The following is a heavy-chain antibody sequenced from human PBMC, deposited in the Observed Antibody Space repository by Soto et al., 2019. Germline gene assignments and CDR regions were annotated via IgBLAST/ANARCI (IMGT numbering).Heavy chain of an antibody. D-gene: IGHD7-27*01. Sequence: EVQLVESGGGLVQPGGSLRLSCAASGFTFSNSYMTWGRQTPGKGLEWLGRIKRKSDGETTDYAVPVKGRFTISRDDAKSTVYLQMNSLKTEDTAMYYCGTGSAFDIWGQGTMVTVSS. V-gene: IGHV3-15*01. CDR1: GFTFSNSY. J-gene: IGHJ3*02. CDR2: IKRKSDGETT. CDR3: GTGSAFDI.